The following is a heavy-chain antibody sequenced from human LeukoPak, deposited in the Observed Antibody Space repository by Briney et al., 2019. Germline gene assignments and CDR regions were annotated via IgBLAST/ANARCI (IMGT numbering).Heavy chain of an antibody. CDR1: GFTFSNYW. CDR2: IKQDGSEK. CDR3: ARESESYDSSGSTFDY. J-gene: IGHJ4*02. Sequence: PGGSLRLSCGASGFTFSNYWMSWVRQVPGKGLEWVANIKQDGSEKYYVDSVKGRFTISRDNSKNTLYLQMHSLRAEDRAVYYCARESESYDSSGSTFDYWGQGTLVTVSS. V-gene: IGHV3-7*01. D-gene: IGHD3-22*01.